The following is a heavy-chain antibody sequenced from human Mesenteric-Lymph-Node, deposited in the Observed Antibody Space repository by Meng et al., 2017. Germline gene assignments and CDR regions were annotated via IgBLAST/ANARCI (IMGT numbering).Heavy chain of an antibody. CDR3: ARGRSDWFDP. Sequence: QLQLQESGPGLVKPSGTLSLTCAVYGGSFSGYYWSWIRQPPGKGLEWIGEINHSGSTNYNPSLKSRVTISVDTSKNQFSLKLSSVTAADTAVYYCARGRSDWFDPWGQGTLVTVPS. CDR2: INHSGST. CDR1: GGSFSGYY. V-gene: IGHV4-34*01. J-gene: IGHJ5*02.